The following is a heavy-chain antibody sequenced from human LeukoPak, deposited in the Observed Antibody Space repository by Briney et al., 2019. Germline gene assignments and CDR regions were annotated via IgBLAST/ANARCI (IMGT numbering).Heavy chain of an antibody. V-gene: IGHV1-69*06. CDR3: AREARTSPDAFDI. CDR2: IIPIFGTA. D-gene: IGHD2-2*01. J-gene: IGHJ3*02. Sequence: SVKVSCKASGGTFSSYAISWVRQALGQGLEWMGGIIPIFGTANYAQKFQGRVTITADKSTSTAYMELSSLRSEDTAVYYCAREARTSPDAFDIWGQGTMVTVSS. CDR1: GGTFSSYA.